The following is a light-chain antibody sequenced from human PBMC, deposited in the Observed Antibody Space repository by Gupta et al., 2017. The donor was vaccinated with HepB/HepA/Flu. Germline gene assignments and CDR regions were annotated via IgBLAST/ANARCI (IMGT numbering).Light chain of an antibody. CDR2: DVT. V-gene: IGLV2-14*03. Sequence: QSRLTQPASVSGSPGQSIPISRTGTSSDVNDYKYVSWYQQHPGKVPKLIIYDVTNRPSGISDRYSGSQSGKTASLTISGLQAEDEADYYCSSYTSRSYYVFGTGTTVTVL. CDR3: SSYTSRSYYV. J-gene: IGLJ1*01. CDR1: SSDVNDYKY.